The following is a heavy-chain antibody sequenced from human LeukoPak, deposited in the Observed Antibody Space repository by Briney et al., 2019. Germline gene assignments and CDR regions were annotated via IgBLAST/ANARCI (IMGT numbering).Heavy chain of an antibody. V-gene: IGHV4-39*07. J-gene: IGHJ4*02. CDR3: ARTSSSGLVGGYYFDY. D-gene: IGHD6-19*01. Sequence: SETLSLTCAVYGGSISSSSYYWGWIRQPPGKGLQWIGSIHHSGSTYYNPSLKSRVTISVDTSKNQFSLKLSSVTAADTAVYYCARTSSSGLVGGYYFDYWGQGTLVTVSS. CDR2: IHHSGST. CDR1: GGSISSSSYY.